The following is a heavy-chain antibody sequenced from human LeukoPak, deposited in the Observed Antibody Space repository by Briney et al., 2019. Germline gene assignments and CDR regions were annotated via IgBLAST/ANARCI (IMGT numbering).Heavy chain of an antibody. V-gene: IGHV3-7*03. J-gene: IGHJ4*02. CDR2: IGQDGGEK. Sequence: GGSLRLSCAASGFTFSNYWMTWVRQAPGKGLEWVANIGQDGGEKYYVDSVKGRFTISRDNAKNSLYLQMNSLRAEDTALYYCAKAGGSFNWGQGTLVTVSS. CDR3: AKAGGSFN. D-gene: IGHD1-26*01. CDR1: GFTFSNYW.